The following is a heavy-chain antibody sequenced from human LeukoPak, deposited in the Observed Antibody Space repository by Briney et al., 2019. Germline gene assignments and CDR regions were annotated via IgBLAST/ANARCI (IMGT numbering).Heavy chain of an antibody. CDR2: ISGSGGST. J-gene: IGHJ4*02. Sequence: GGSLRLSRAASGFTFSSYAMSWVRQAPGKGLEWVSAISGSGGSTYYADSVKGRFTISRDNSKNTLYLQMNSLRAEDTAVYYCAKGPHYSSSWYYFDYWGQGTLVTVSS. CDR3: AKGPHYSSSWYYFDY. V-gene: IGHV3-23*01. D-gene: IGHD6-13*01. CDR1: GFTFSSYA.